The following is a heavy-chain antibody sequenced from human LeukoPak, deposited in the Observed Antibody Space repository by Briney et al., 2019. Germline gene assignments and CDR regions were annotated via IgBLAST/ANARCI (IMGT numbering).Heavy chain of an antibody. Sequence: PSETLSLTCAVSGYSISSGYYWGWIRQPPGKGLEWIGSIYHSGSTYYNPSLKSRVTISVDTSKNQFSLKLSSVTAADTAVYYCARFGGLIHWGQGTLVTVSS. CDR3: ARFGGLIH. J-gene: IGHJ4*02. D-gene: IGHD2-15*01. CDR2: IYHSGST. V-gene: IGHV4-38-2*01. CDR1: GYSISSGYY.